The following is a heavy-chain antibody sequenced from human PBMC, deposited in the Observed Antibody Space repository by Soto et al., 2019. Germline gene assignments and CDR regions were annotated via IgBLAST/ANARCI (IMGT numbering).Heavy chain of an antibody. D-gene: IGHD2-8*01. CDR1: GGTFSSYA. V-gene: IGHV1-69*13. CDR3: ARDQVKEVYALQNLSSARMDV. Sequence: SVKVSCKASGGTFSSYAISWVRQAPGQGLEWIGGIIPIFGTANYAQKFQGRVTITADESTSTAYMELSSLRSEDTAVYYCARDQVKEVYALQNLSSARMDVWGQGTTVTVSS. J-gene: IGHJ6*01. CDR2: IIPIFGTA.